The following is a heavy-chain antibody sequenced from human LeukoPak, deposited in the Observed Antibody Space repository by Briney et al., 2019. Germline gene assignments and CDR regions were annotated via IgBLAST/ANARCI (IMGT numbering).Heavy chain of an antibody. CDR2: ISGSGGST. CDR1: GFTFSSYA. J-gene: IGHJ4*02. V-gene: IGHV3-23*01. D-gene: IGHD1-26*01. CDR3: AKDLGRYRNNFFDY. Sequence: GGSLRLSCAASGFTFSSYAMSWVRQAPGKGLEWVSAISGSGGSTYYADSVKGRFTISRDDSKNTLYLQMNSLRADDTAVYYCAKDLGRYRNNFFDYWGQGNLVTVSS.